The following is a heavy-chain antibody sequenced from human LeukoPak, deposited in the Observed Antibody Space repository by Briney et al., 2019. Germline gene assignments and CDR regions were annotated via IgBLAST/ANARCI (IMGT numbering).Heavy chain of an antibody. CDR2: INPNSGGT. CDR3: ARSIAAAGRYYYYYMDV. J-gene: IGHJ6*03. V-gene: IGHV1-2*02. D-gene: IGHD6-13*01. Sequence: ASVKVSCKASGYTFTGYYMHWVRQAPGQGLEWMGWINPNSGGTNYAQKFQGRVTITADESTSTAYMELSSLRSEDTAVYYCARSIAAAGRYYYYYMDVWGKGTTVTVSS. CDR1: GYTFTGYY.